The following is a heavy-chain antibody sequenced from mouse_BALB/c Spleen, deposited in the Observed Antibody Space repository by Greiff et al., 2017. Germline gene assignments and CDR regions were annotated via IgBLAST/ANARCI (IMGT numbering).Heavy chain of an antibody. J-gene: IGHJ4*01. CDR1: GFTFSSYA. CDR3: ARNDGYYSMDY. Sequence: DVKLVESGGGLVKPGGSLKLSCAASGFTFSSYAMSWVRQSPEKRLEWVAEISSGGSYTYYPDTVTGRFTISRDNAKNTLYLEMSSLRSEDTAMYYCARNDGYYSMDYWGQGTSVTVSS. CDR2: ISSGGSYT. V-gene: IGHV5-9-4*01. D-gene: IGHD2-3*01.